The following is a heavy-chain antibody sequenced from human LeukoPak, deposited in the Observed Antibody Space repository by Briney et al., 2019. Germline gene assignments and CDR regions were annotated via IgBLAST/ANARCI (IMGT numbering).Heavy chain of an antibody. D-gene: IGHD2-15*01. V-gene: IGHV3-11*05. CDR2: ISGSGSFT. CDR1: GFTLSDYY. J-gene: IGHJ4*02. CDR3: ARAQLHCSGGGCYVDY. Sequence: GGSLRLSCAASGFTLSDYYMSWMRQAPGKGLEWVSYISGSGSFTNFADSVKGRFTISRDNAKNSLFLQMNRLRAEDTAVYYCARAQLHCSGGGCYVDYWGQGTLVTVSS.